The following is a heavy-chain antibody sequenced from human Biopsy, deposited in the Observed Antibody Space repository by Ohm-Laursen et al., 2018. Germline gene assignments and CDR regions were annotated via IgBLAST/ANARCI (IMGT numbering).Heavy chain of an antibody. D-gene: IGHD3-9*01. CDR1: GGSFSNYA. Sequence: SVKVSCKFSGGSFSNYAISWVRQAPGQGLEWMGGIVTSFGTVKYAQRFQGRLTISTDRSTDTAYMELSSLTSEDTAVFYCASQTPRNPDILTGAFHYDMAVWGQGTTVTVSS. CDR2: IVTSFGTV. J-gene: IGHJ6*02. V-gene: IGHV1-69*05. CDR3: ASQTPRNPDILTGAFHYDMAV.